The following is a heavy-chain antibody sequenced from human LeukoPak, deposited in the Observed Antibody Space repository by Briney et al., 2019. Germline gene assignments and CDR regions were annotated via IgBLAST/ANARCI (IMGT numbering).Heavy chain of an antibody. CDR2: MNPNRGNT. J-gene: IGHJ6*03. D-gene: IGHD3-9*01. V-gene: IGHV1-8*01. CDR1: GYTFTSYE. CDR3: ARGLTGYDILAGSLRYYYYYYMDV. Sequence: APVKVSCKASGYTFTSYEIIWLRQATGQGLEWMGWMNPNRGNTGYAQKFQGRVTMTRNTSISTACMEVSSLRSEDTAVYYCARGLTGYDILAGSLRYYYYYYMDVWGKGTTVTISS.